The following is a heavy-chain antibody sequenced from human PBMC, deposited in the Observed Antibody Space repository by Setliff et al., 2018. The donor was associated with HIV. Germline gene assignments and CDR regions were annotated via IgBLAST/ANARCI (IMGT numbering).Heavy chain of an antibody. CDR1: GFTFSSAW. J-gene: IGHJ4*02. D-gene: IGHD6-13*01. Sequence: PGGSLRLSCAASGFTFSSAWMGWVRQAPAKGLEWVANISPDGSATYYVDSVKGRFTISRDNSKNTLYLQMNSLRAEDTAVYYCAKGPGYSSSWYYFNYWGQGTLVTVS. CDR3: AKGPGYSSSWYYFNY. CDR2: ISPDGSAT. V-gene: IGHV3-7*01.